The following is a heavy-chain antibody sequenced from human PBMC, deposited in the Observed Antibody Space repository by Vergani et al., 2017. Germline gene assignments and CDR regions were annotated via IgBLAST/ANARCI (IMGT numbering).Heavy chain of an antibody. CDR1: GGTFSSYS. CDR3: ARDYRLTGRGGYYGMDV. V-gene: IGHV1-69*05. Sequence: QVQLVQSGAEVKKPGSSVKVSCKASGGTFSSYSINWVRQAPGQGLEWMGGIIPIFGTANYAQKFQGWVTMTRDTSISTAYMELSRLRSDDTAVYYCARDYRLTGRGGYYGMDVWGQGTTVTVSS. J-gene: IGHJ6*02. D-gene: IGHD1-20*01. CDR2: IIPIFGTA.